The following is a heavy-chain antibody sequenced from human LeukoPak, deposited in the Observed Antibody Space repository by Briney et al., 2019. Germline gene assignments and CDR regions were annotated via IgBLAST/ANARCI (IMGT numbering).Heavy chain of an antibody. J-gene: IGHJ6*02. CDR3: ARHNYGLGYYYYYGWTS. V-gene: IGHV5-51*01. CDR1: GYSFTSYW. D-gene: IGHD4-17*01. Sequence: GESLKISCKGSGYSFTSYWIGWVRQMPGKGLEWMGFIYTGDSDTRYSPSFQGELTISAGKSISTAYLQWSGLKASEPAINDCARHNYGLGYYYYYGWTSGAKGPRSPSP. CDR2: IYTGDSDT.